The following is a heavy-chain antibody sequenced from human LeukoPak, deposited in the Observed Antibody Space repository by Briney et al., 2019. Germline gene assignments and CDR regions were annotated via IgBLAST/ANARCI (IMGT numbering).Heavy chain of an antibody. CDR2: IYYSGST. J-gene: IGHJ4*02. V-gene: IGHV4-59*08. CDR3: ARLSIAARPGGDYFDY. D-gene: IGHD6-6*01. Sequence: SETLSLTCTVSGGSISSYYWSWIRQPPGKGLEWIGYIYYSGSTNYNPSLKSRVTISVDTSKNQFSLKLSSVTAADTAVYYCARLSIAARPGGDYFDYWGQGTLVTVSS. CDR1: GGSISSYY.